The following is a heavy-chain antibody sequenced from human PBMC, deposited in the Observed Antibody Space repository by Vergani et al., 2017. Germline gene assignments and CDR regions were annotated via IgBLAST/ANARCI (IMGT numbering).Heavy chain of an antibody. V-gene: IGHV4-31*03. D-gene: IGHD3-22*01. CDR2: NYSTGST. Sequence: QVQLQESGPGLVKPSQTLSLTCSVSGDSISSGVYYWNWIRQHPRKGLEWIGYNYSTGSTHHNPSLRRRINMSVDTSKNQFSLKLNSVTAADTAMYYCARMGGYDEGDALRIGYFDSWGPGILVTVSS. CDR1: GDSISSGVYY. J-gene: IGHJ4*02. CDR3: ARMGGYDEGDALRIGYFDS.